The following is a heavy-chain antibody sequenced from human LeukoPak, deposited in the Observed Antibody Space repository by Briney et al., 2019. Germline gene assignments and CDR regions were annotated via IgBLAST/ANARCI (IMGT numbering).Heavy chain of an antibody. J-gene: IGHJ2*01. V-gene: IGHV3-23*01. CDR1: GFTFSNYA. CDR3: AKARGSGYYSSFDL. Sequence: GGSLRLSCAASGFTFSNYAMNWVRQAPGKGRGWVSAFTGRGGSTYYADSVKGRFTISRGNSKNTLFLQMNSLRAEDTAVYYCAKARGSGYYSSFDLWGRCTLVTVSS. D-gene: IGHD6-19*01. CDR2: FTGRGGST.